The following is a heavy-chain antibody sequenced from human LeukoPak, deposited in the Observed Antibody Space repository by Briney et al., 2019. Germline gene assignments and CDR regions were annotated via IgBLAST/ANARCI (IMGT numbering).Heavy chain of an antibody. V-gene: IGHV1-2*02. CDR2: INPNSGGT. CDR3: ARDWLGYCSGGSCFGPYYYYMDV. D-gene: IGHD2-15*01. Sequence: ASVKVSCEASGYTFTGYYMHWVRQAPGQGLEWMGWINPNSGGTNYAQKFQGRVTMTRDTSISTAYMELSRLRSDDTAVYYCARDWLGYCSGGSCFGPYYYYMDVWGKGTTVTVSS. CDR1: GYTFTGYY. J-gene: IGHJ6*03.